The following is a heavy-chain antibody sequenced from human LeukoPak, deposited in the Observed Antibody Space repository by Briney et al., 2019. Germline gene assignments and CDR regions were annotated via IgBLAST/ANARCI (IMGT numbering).Heavy chain of an antibody. CDR2: IRSKAYGGTT. V-gene: IGHV3-49*04. CDR1: GFTFGDYA. Sequence: GGSLRPSCTTSGFTFGDYAMSWVRQAPGKGLEWVGFIRSKAYGGTTEYAASVKGRFTISRDDSKSIAYLQMNSLKTEDTAVYYCTRDTYSGSYYFGYWGQGALVTASS. CDR3: TRDTYSGSYYFGY. J-gene: IGHJ4*02. D-gene: IGHD1-26*01.